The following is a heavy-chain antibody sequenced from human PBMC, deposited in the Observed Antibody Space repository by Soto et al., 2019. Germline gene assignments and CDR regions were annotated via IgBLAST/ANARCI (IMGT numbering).Heavy chain of an antibody. D-gene: IGHD6-19*01. CDR1: GYTFASNA. V-gene: IGHV1-3*04. CDR3: ARDVGAGVAAAFDY. CDR2: INTGNGNT. J-gene: IGHJ4*02. Sequence: ASVKVSCKASGYTFASNAIHWVLQAPGQRLEWMGWINTGNGNTRYSQKFQGRVTITRDTSASIVYMDLNSLGSEDTAIYYSARDVGAGVAAAFDYWGQGTVVNVS.